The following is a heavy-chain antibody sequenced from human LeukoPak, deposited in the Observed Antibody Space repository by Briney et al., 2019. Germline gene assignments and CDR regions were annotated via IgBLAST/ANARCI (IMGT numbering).Heavy chain of an antibody. CDR1: GFTFISYG. Sequence: GGTLRLSCAASGFTFISYGMSWVRQAPGKGLEWVTTNRGTGDTTYYADCVKGRFTISSDNAKTSLYLQMNSLRAEDTAVYYCARGSLWFGELWSYYFDYWGQGTLVTVSS. CDR3: ARGSLWFGELWSYYFDY. V-gene: IGHV3-23*01. CDR2: NRGTGDTT. D-gene: IGHD3-10*01. J-gene: IGHJ4*02.